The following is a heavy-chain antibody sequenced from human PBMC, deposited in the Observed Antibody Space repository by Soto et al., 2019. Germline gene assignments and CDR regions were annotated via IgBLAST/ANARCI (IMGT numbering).Heavy chain of an antibody. CDR1: GFSFYSYG. CDR3: ARWFGELSGFDY. D-gene: IGHD3-10*01. CDR2: IWYDGSNK. Sequence: QVQLVESGGGVVQPGRSLRLSCAASGFSFYSYGMHGVRQAPGKGLEWVAVIWYDGSNKYYADSVKGRFTISRDNSENTLYLQMNSLRPEDTAVYYCARWFGELSGFDYWGQGTLVTVSS. J-gene: IGHJ4*02. V-gene: IGHV3-33*01.